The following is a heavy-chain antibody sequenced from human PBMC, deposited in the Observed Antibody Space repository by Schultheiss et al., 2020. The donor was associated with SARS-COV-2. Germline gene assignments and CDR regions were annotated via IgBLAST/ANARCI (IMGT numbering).Heavy chain of an antibody. J-gene: IGHJ6*02. CDR3: VREGRALRDKRGSYYGMDV. V-gene: IGHV4-61*08. CDR1: GGSISSGGYY. Sequence: SQTLSLTCTVSGGSISSGGYYWSWIRQPPGKGLEWSGYIYYSGSTNYNPSLKSRVTISVDTSKNQFSLQLNSVTPEDTALYYCVREGRALRDKRGSYYGMDVWGQGTTVTVSS. D-gene: IGHD4-17*01. CDR2: IYYSGST.